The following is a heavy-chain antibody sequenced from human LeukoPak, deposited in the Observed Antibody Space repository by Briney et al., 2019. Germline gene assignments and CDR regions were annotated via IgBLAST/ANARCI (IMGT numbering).Heavy chain of an antibody. CDR3: AREVGAGPLV. Sequence: SQTLSLTCTVSVGSISSGSYYWSWIRQPAGKGLEWIGRIYTSGSTNYNPSLKSQVTISVDTSKNQFSLKLSSVTAADTAVYYCAREVGAGPLVWGQGTLVTLSS. J-gene: IGHJ4*02. V-gene: IGHV4-61*02. D-gene: IGHD1-26*01. CDR2: IYTSGST. CDR1: VGSISSGSYY.